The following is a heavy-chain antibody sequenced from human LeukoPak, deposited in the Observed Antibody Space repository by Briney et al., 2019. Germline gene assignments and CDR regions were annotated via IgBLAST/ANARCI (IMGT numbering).Heavy chain of an antibody. J-gene: IGHJ3*02. CDR1: GFTLTTYA. Sequence: PGRSLRLSCAASGFTLTTYAMHWVRQAPGKGLEWVAMFSYDGSIRYNADSVQGRFTISRDTSQNTLDLQMNSLRPDDTAVYYCARGYRPYDGAFDIWGHGTLVTVSS. V-gene: IGHV3-30*01. CDR2: FSYDGSIR. CDR3: ARGYRPYDGAFDI. D-gene: IGHD3-16*01.